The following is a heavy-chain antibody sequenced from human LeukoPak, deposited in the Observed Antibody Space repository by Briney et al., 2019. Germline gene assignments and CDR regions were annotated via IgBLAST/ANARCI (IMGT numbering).Heavy chain of an antibody. CDR3: ARDPCSSTSCFNWFDP. J-gene: IGHJ5*02. V-gene: IGHV1-69*13. CDR1: GGTFSSYA. D-gene: IGHD2-2*01. Sequence: ASVKVSCKASGGTFSSYAISWVRQAPGQGLEWMGGIIPIFGTANYAQKFQGRVTITADESTSTAYMELSSLRSEDTAVYYCARDPCSSTSCFNWFDPWGQGTLATVSS. CDR2: IIPIFGTA.